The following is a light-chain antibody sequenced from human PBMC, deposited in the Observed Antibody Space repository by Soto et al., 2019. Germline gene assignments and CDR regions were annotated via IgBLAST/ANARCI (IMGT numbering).Light chain of an antibody. CDR2: GAS. V-gene: IGKV3-20*01. Sequence: EIVLTQSPATLSLSPGERGTLSCRASESVTDYLAWYQQKPGQAPRLLIYGASSRATGIPDRFSGSGSGMDFTLTISSLAPEDFAVYYCQQSGDSQWTFGQGTKVDIK. CDR3: QQSGDSQWT. CDR1: ESVTDY. J-gene: IGKJ1*01.